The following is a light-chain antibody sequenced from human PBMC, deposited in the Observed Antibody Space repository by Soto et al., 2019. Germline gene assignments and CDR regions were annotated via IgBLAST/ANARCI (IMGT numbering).Light chain of an antibody. Sequence: TQSPCTLSLYQGERATLSCRASQRVTSSYLAWYQQKPGQAPRLLIYATSTRATGIPARFSGSGSGTEFTLTISSLQSEDFAVYYCQQYNNWPLTFAGRTKVDIK. J-gene: IGKJ4*01. V-gene: IGKV3-15*01. CDR1: QRVTSSY. CDR2: ATS. CDR3: QQYNNWPLT.